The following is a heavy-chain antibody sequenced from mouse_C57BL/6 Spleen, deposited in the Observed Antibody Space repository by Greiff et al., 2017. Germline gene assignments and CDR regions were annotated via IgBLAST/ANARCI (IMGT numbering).Heavy chain of an antibody. D-gene: IGHD2-5*01. CDR3: AKAYYSNYGLPRDY. CDR2: IHPNSGST. CDR1: GYTFTSYW. V-gene: IGHV1-64*01. J-gene: IGHJ4*01. Sequence: QVQLQQPGAELVKPGASVKLSCKASGYTFTSYWMHWVKQRPGQGLEWIGMIHPNSGSTNYNEKFKSKATLTVDKSSSTAYMQLSSLTSEDSAVYYCAKAYYSNYGLPRDYWGQGTSVTVSS.